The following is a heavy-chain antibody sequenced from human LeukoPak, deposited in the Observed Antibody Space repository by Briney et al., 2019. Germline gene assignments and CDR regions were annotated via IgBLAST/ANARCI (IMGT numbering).Heavy chain of an antibody. D-gene: IGHD5-18*01. CDR3: ARIPNVDTAMVTYGMDV. CDR1: GFTVSSNY. CDR2: IYSGGST. V-gene: IGHV3-66*01. Sequence: PGGSLRLSCAASGFTVSSNYMSWVRQAPGKGLEWVSVIYSGGSTYYADSVKGRFTISRDNSKNTLYLQMNSLRAEDTAVYYCARIPNVDTAMVTYGMDVWGQGTTVTVSS. J-gene: IGHJ6*02.